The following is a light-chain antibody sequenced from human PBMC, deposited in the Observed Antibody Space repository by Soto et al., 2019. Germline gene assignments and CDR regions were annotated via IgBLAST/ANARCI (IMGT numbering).Light chain of an antibody. J-gene: IGKJ1*01. V-gene: IGKV3-15*01. Sequence: EIVMTQSPSTLSVSPVERATLSCMASQSVSSNLAWYQQKPGQAPRLLIHGASTRATGTPARFSGSGSGTESTLTISSLQSEDSAVYYCQQYKNWPPWKFGQGTKVDIK. CDR3: QQYKNWPPWK. CDR2: GAS. CDR1: QSVSSN.